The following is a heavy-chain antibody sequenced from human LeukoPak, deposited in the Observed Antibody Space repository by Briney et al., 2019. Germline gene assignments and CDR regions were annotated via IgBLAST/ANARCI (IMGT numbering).Heavy chain of an antibody. CDR1: GFTFSSYS. CDR2: IKQDGSEK. CDR3: ASRSSVVDTGPG. Sequence: GGSLRLSCAASGFTFSSYSMSWVRQAPGKGLEWVANIKQDGSEKYYVDSVKGRFTISRDNANNSLYLQMDSLRAEDTAVYYCASRSSVVDTGPGWGQGTLVTVSS. J-gene: IGHJ4*02. V-gene: IGHV3-7*01. D-gene: IGHD6-6*01.